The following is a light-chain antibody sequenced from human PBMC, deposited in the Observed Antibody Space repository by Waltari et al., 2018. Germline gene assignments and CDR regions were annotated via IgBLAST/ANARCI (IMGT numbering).Light chain of an antibody. V-gene: IGKV3-15*01. CDR1: QSVGRT. J-gene: IGKJ1*01. CDR3: LQYSHWPPWT. CDR2: DAY. Sequence: EIEMTQSPATLPVSPGERAPLSCRASQSVGRTLAWYQQTPGQAPRLLIYDAYTRATGIPARFSGSGSGTEFTLTISSLQSDDFAVYHCLQYSHWPPWTFGQGTKVEIK.